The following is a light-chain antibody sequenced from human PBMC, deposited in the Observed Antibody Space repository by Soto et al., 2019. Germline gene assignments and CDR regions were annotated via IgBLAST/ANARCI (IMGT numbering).Light chain of an antibody. CDR2: DVV. Sequence: QSVLTQPASVSGSPGQSITISCTGTSSDVGGYNYVCWYQQHPGKAPKLMIYDVVNRPSGVSNHFSGSKSGNAASLTISGLQPEDEADYYCSSYTSSDTLVFGTGTKLTVL. V-gene: IGLV2-14*01. CDR3: SSYTSSDTLV. CDR1: SSDVGGYNY. J-gene: IGLJ1*01.